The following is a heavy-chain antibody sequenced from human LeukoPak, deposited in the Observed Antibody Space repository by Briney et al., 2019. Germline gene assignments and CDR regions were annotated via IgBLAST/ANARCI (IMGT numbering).Heavy chain of an antibody. D-gene: IGHD5-12*01. CDR1: RGSISSSSYY. CDR2: IYYSGGT. V-gene: IGHV4-39*01. Sequence: SETLSLTCTVSRGSISSSSYYWGWIRQPPGKGLEWIGSIYYSGGTYYNPSLKSRATISVDTSKNQFSLKLSSVTAADTAVYYCARHTIRGYDVSTFDYWGQGTLVTVSS. CDR3: ARHTIRGYDVSTFDY. J-gene: IGHJ4*02.